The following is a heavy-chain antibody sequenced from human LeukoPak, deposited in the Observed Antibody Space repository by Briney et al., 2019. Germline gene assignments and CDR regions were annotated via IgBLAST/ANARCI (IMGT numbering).Heavy chain of an antibody. V-gene: IGHV4-39*07. CDR2: IYYSGST. D-gene: IGHD6-13*01. CDR3: ARGNWIAAAGYWYFDL. Sequence: SETLSLTCTVSGGSISSSSYYWGWIRQPPGKGLEWIGSIYYSGSTYYNPSLKCRVTISVDTSKNQFSLKLSSVTAADTAVYYCARGNWIAAAGYWYFDLWGRGTLVTVSS. J-gene: IGHJ2*01. CDR1: GGSISSSSYY.